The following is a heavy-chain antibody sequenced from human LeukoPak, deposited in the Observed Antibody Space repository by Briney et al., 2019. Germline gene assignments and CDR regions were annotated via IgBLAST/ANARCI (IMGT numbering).Heavy chain of an antibody. D-gene: IGHD6-19*01. CDR3: AARDSSGWYEGDY. V-gene: IGHV4-59*01. CDR2: IYYSGST. Sequence: SETLSLTCTVSGGSISSYYWSWIRQPPGKGLEWIGYIYYSGSTNYNPSLKSRVTISADTSKNQFSLKLSSVTAADTAVYYCAARDSSGWYEGDYWGQGTLVTVSS. J-gene: IGHJ4*02. CDR1: GGSISSYY.